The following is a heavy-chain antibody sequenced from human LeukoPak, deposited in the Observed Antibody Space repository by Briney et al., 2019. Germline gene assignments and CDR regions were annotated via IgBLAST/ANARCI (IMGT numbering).Heavy chain of an antibody. CDR3: ARDRDCSSTSCYNAFEI. V-gene: IGHV3-30-3*01. CDR1: GFTFSIYA. D-gene: IGHD2-2*02. J-gene: IGHJ3*02. Sequence: GGSLRLSCAASGFTFSIYAMHWVRQAPGMGLEWVAVVSYDGTNKYYADSVKGRFTISRDNSKNTLYLQMNSLRPEDTAVYYCARDRDCSSTSCYNAFEIWGQGTMVTVSS. CDR2: VSYDGTNK.